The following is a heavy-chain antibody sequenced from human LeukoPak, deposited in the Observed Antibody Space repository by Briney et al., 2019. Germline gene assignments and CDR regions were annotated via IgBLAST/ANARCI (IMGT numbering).Heavy chain of an antibody. CDR1: GFTFSSFD. Sequence: PGGSLRLSCAASGFTFSSFDMHWVRQPTGQGLEWVSTIGTASDTYYPGSVEGRFTLSRDNAKNSLYLQMNSLIAGDMAVYYCARGPPRGKYYYMDVWGKGTTVTVSS. CDR3: ARGPPRGKYYYMDV. CDR2: IGTASDT. V-gene: IGHV3-13*01. J-gene: IGHJ6*03. D-gene: IGHD1-1*01.